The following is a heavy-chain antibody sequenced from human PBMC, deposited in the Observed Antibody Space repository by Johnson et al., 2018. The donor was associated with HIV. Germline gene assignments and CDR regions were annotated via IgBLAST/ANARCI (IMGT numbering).Heavy chain of an antibody. Sequence: VQLVESGGGLVQPGGSLRLSCAASGFTFSSYAMHWVRQAPGKGLEWVAVISYDGSNKYYADSVKGRFTISRDNSKNTLYLQMNSLRAEDTAVYYCAKGIVVGVRAFDIWGQGTMVTVSP. CDR1: GFTFSSYA. CDR2: ISYDGSNK. D-gene: IGHD3-22*01. J-gene: IGHJ3*02. V-gene: IGHV3-30*04. CDR3: AKGIVVGVRAFDI.